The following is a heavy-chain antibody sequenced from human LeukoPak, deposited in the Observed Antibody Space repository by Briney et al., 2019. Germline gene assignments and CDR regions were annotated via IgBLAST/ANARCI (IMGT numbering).Heavy chain of an antibody. CDR1: GFTFSSYE. D-gene: IGHD3-10*01. V-gene: IGHV3-48*03. CDR2: ISSSGSTI. CDR3: ARDPPMVRGFDY. J-gene: IGHJ4*02. Sequence: PGGSLRLSCAASGFTFSSYEMNWVRQAPGKGLEWVSYISSSGSTIYYADSVKGRFTISRDNAKNSLYLQMNSLRAEDTAVYYCARDPPMVRGFDYWGQGTLVTVSS.